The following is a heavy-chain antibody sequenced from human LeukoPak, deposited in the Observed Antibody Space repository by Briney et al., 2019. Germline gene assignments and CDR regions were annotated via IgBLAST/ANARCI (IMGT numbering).Heavy chain of an antibody. CDR2: IYYSGST. J-gene: IGHJ3*02. D-gene: IGHD5-12*01. CDR3: ARSGGGIVATIRAFDI. V-gene: IGHV4-39*01. Sequence: SETLSLTCSVSGGPISSSSYYWGWIRQPPGKGLEWIGTIYYSGSTYYSPSLKSRVTISVDTSKNQFSLKLSSVTAADTAVYYCARSGGGIVATIRAFDIWGQGTKVTVSS. CDR1: GGPISSSSYY.